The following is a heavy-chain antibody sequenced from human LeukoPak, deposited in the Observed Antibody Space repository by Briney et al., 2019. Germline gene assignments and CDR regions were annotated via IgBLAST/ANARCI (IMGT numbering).Heavy chain of an antibody. J-gene: IGHJ5*02. Sequence: RGSLRLSCAPSEFTSRAYSTSSVRQTPRERLEWVSSIFTTSTDIYYAHSVRGRFTISRDNAKNSLYLHINNLRAEHTATYFFARSFSLVDAYIQWDFNHWGEGTLVTVSS. CDR2: IFTTSTDI. V-gene: IGHV3-21*01. D-gene: IGHD2-8*01. CDR1: EFTSRAYS. CDR3: ARSFSLVDAYIQWDFNH.